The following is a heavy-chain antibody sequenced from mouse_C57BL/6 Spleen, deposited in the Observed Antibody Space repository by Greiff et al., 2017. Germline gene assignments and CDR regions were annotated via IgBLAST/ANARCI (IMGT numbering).Heavy chain of an antibody. V-gene: IGHV14-1*01. CDR2: IDPEDGDT. CDR1: GFNIKDYY. D-gene: IGHD1-1*01. J-gene: IGHJ1*03. CDR3: TIYYYGSSYVSYFDV. Sequence: VQLKQSGAELVRPGASVKLSCTASGFNIKDYYMHWVKQRPEQGLEWIGRIDPEDGDTEYAPKFQGTATMTADTSSNPAYLQLSSLSSEDTAVYYCTIYYYGSSYVSYFDVWGTGTTVTVSS.